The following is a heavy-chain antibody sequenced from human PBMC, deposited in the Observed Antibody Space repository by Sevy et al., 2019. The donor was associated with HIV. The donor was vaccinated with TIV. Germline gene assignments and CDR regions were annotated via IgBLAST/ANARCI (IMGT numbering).Heavy chain of an antibody. Sequence: GGSLRLSCAASGLSFNGAWMNWVRQAPGKGLEWVGRIKAKIHGGTTDYAAPVKGRFTISRDDSKNTLYLQMNSLNIDDTAVYYCTTAHLDLAHIDHWGQGTLVTVSS. CDR1: GLSFNGAW. CDR3: TTAHLDLAHIDH. V-gene: IGHV3-15*01. J-gene: IGHJ4*02. CDR2: IKAKIHGGTT.